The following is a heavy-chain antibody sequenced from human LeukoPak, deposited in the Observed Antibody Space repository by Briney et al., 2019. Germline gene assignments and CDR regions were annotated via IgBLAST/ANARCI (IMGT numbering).Heavy chain of an antibody. CDR1: GGSISSYY. CDR2: IYNRGST. V-gene: IGHV4-59*01. J-gene: IGHJ3*02. Sequence: PSETLSLTCTVSGGSISSYYWSWIRQPPGKGLDWIGYIYNRGSTNYNPSLKSRVTISVDTSKNQFSLKLRSVTAADTAVYYCARDRPGIAVAGDAFDIWGQGTMVTVSS. CDR3: ARDRPGIAVAGDAFDI. D-gene: IGHD6-19*01.